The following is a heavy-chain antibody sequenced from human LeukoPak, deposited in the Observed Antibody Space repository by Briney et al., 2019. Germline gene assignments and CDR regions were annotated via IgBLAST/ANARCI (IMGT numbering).Heavy chain of an antibody. V-gene: IGHV3-13*05. CDR1: GFTFSSYD. J-gene: IGHJ3*02. CDR2: IGTAGDP. CDR3: ARGRRSGRESDAFDI. D-gene: IGHD3-10*01. Sequence: PGGSLRLSCAASGFTFSSYDMHWVRQATGKGLEWVSAIGTAGDPYYPGSVKGRFAISRENAKNSLYLQMNSLRAGDTAVYYCARGRRSGRESDAFDIWGQGSMVTVSS.